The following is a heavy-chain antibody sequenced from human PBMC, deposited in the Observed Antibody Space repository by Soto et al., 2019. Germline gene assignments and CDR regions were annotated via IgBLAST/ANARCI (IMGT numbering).Heavy chain of an antibody. J-gene: IGHJ6*02. Sequence: GGSLRLSCAASGFTFSSYAMSWVRQAPGKGLEWVSAISGSGGSTYYADSVKGRFTISRDNSKNTLYLQMNSLRAEDTAVYYCAKDSSSWYTSPGGYYYGMDVWGQGTTVTVSS. V-gene: IGHV3-23*01. CDR2: ISGSGGST. CDR1: GFTFSSYA. D-gene: IGHD6-13*01. CDR3: AKDSSSWYTSPGGYYYGMDV.